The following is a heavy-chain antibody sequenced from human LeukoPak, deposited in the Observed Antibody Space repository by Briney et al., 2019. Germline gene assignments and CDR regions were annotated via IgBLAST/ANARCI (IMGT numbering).Heavy chain of an antibody. CDR1: GFTFSSYA. Sequence: GGSLRLSCSAFGFTFSSYAMHWVRQAPGKGLEYVSAISSNGGSTYYADSVKGRFTVSRDNSKNTLYLQMDSLRAEDTAVYYCARGDFGVVITYSWFDPWGQGTLVTVSS. D-gene: IGHD3-3*01. CDR2: ISSNGGST. J-gene: IGHJ5*02. CDR3: ARGDFGVVITYSWFDP. V-gene: IGHV3-64*04.